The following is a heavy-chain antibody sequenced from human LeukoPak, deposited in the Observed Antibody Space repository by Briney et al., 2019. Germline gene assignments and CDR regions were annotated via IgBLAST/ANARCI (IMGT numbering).Heavy chain of an antibody. Sequence: GGSLRLSCAASGLTFSYYWMSWVRQAPGKGLEWVANINQDGSEKYYVDSVKGRFTISRDNAKNPLYLQMNSLRAEDAAVYYCATYYYDDTGLIWGQGTLVTVSS. CDR2: INQDGSEK. D-gene: IGHD3-22*01. V-gene: IGHV3-7*01. CDR1: GLTFSYYW. J-gene: IGHJ4*02. CDR3: ATYYYDDTGLI.